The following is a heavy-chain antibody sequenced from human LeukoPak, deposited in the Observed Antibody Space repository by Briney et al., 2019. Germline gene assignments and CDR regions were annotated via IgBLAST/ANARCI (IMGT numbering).Heavy chain of an antibody. J-gene: IGHJ4*02. Sequence: ETLSLTCAVYGGSFSGYYWSWIRQPPGKGLEWIGEINHSGSTNYNPSLKSRVTISVDTSKNQFSLKPSSVTAADTAVYYCARGGIVAVPAAIPDYYFDYWGQGTLVTVSS. V-gene: IGHV4-34*01. CDR2: INHSGST. CDR1: GGSFSGYY. D-gene: IGHD2-2*01. CDR3: ARGGIVAVPAAIPDYYFDY.